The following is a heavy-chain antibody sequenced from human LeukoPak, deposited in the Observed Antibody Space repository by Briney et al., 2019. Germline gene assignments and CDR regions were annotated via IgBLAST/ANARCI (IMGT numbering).Heavy chain of an antibody. CDR3: AREIFGSGSYPDF. J-gene: IGHJ4*02. Sequence: PGGSLRLSCAASGFTFSNYAMSWVRQAPGKGLEWVSHINNGGRSTYYADSVKGRFTISRDNSKNTLYLQMNSLRVEDTAVYYCAREIFGSGSYPDFWGQGTLVTVSS. V-gene: IGHV3-23*01. CDR1: GFTFSNYA. D-gene: IGHD3-10*01. CDR2: INNGGRST.